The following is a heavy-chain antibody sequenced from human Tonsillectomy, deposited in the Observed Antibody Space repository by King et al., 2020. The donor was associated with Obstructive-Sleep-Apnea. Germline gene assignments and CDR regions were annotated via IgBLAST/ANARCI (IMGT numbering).Heavy chain of an antibody. D-gene: IGHD2/OR15-2a*01. V-gene: IGHV3-23*04. CDR3: AKDSTLDY. J-gene: IGHJ4*02. CDR1: GFTFSSYA. Sequence: VQLVESGGGLVQPGGSLRLSCAASGFTFSSYAMSWVRQAPGKGLEWVSPISSCGGSTYYADSGKGRFTISRDNSKNKLYLQMNSLRAEDTAVYYCAKDSTLDYWGQGTLVTVSS. CDR2: ISSCGGST.